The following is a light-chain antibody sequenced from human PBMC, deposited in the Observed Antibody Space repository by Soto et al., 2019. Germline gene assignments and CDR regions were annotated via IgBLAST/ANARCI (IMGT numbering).Light chain of an antibody. Sequence: SVLSQPPSASGTPGQKVIIPCAGSRSDIGSNFVNWYQHLPGTAPKLLIYNSNQRPSGVPDRFSGSKSGASASLAISGLQSEDEAEDYCAAWDDSLTGPVFGTGTKVTVL. CDR1: RSDIGSNF. V-gene: IGLV1-44*01. J-gene: IGLJ1*01. CDR3: AAWDDSLTGPV. CDR2: NSN.